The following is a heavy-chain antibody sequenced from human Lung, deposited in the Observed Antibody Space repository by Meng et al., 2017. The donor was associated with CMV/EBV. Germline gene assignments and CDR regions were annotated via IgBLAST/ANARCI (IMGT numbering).Heavy chain of an antibody. CDR3: TTGRDYDCGGGYYTSGSRIIDY. CDR1: SFTFSNAC. J-gene: IGHJ4*02. CDR2: IKSKTDGGTT. D-gene: IGHD3-3*01. V-gene: IGHV3-15*01. Sequence: SCTASSFTFSNACRRWVRQAPGKGLEWVGRIKSKTDGGTTDYAAPVKGRFTISRDDSKNTLYLQMKSLKTEDTAVYYRTTGRDYDCGGGYYTSGSRIIDYWGQGTXGTVSS.